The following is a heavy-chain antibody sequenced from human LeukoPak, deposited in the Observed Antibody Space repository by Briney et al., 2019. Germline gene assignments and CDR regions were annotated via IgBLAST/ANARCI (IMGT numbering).Heavy chain of an antibody. Sequence: SETLSLTCAVYGGSFSGYYWSWIRQPPGKGLEWIGEINHSGSTNYNPSLKSRVTISVDTSKNQFSLKLSSVTAADTAVYYCARGQANQIVVPAAITRPRYGGCWFDPWGQGTLVTVSS. CDR2: INHSGST. D-gene: IGHD2-2*02. CDR1: GGSFSGYY. J-gene: IGHJ5*02. CDR3: ARGQANQIVVPAAITRPRYGGCWFDP. V-gene: IGHV4-34*01.